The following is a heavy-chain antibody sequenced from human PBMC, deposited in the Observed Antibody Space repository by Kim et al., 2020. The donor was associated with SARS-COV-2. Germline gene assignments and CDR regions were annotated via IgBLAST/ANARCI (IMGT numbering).Heavy chain of an antibody. V-gene: IGHV4-4*02. J-gene: IGHJ3*02. D-gene: IGHD6-19*01. CDR1: GGSISSSNW. Sequence: SETLSLTCAVSGGSISSSNWRCWVRQPPGKGLEWIGEIYSSGSTNYNPSLKSRVSISVDKSKNQISLKLNSVTAADTAVYYCAREFLDSDWDVSAFDI. CDR2: IYSSGST. CDR3: AREFLDSDWDVSAFDI.